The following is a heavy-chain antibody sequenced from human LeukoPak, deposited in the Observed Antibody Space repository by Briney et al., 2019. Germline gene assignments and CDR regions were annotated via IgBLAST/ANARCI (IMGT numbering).Heavy chain of an antibody. V-gene: IGHV4-59*12. CDR3: ARVKTTVTFIDY. CDR1: GGSISSYY. CDR2: IYYSGST. J-gene: IGHJ4*02. D-gene: IGHD4-17*01. Sequence: PSETLSLTCTVSGGSISSYYWSWIRQPPGKGLERIGYIYYSGSTNYNPSLKSRVTISVDTSKNQFSLKLSSVTAADTAVYYCARVKTTVTFIDYWGQGTLVTVSS.